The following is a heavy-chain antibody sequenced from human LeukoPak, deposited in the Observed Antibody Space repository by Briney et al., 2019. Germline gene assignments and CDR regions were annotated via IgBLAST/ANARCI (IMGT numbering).Heavy chain of an antibody. V-gene: IGHV4-61*02. CDR3: AREGRGPLHTYYYDSSGYSGAFDI. Sequence: SETLSLTCTVSGGSISSGSYYWSWIRQPAGKGLEWIGRIYTSGSTNYNPSLKSRVTISVDTSKNQFSLKLSSVTAADTAVYYCAREGRGPLHTYYYDSSGYSGAFDIWGQGTMVTVSS. D-gene: IGHD3-22*01. CDR2: IYTSGST. J-gene: IGHJ3*02. CDR1: GGSISSGSYY.